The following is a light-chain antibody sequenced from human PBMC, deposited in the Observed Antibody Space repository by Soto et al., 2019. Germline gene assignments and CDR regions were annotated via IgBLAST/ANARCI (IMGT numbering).Light chain of an antibody. Sequence: QSVLTQPPSASGTPGQRVTISCSGSSSNIGSNTVNWYQQLPGTAPKLLIYSNNQRPSGVPDRFSGSKSGTSASLAISGLQSEVEADYYCAAWDDSLNGWVFGGGTKVTVL. CDR1: SSNIGSNT. J-gene: IGLJ3*02. CDR3: AAWDDSLNGWV. CDR2: SNN. V-gene: IGLV1-44*01.